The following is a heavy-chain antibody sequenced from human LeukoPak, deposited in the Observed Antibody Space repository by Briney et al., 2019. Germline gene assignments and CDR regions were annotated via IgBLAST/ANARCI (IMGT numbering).Heavy chain of an antibody. V-gene: IGHV4-34*01. Sequence: SETLSLTCAVYGGSFSGYYWSWIRQPPGKGLEWIGEINHSGSTNYNPSLKSRVTISVDTSKNQFSLKLSSVTAADTAVYYCARALFNLYSSGWYGSGYYYGMDVWGQGTTVTVSS. CDR1: GGSFSGYY. D-gene: IGHD6-19*01. CDR3: ARALFNLYSSGWYGSGYYYGMDV. CDR2: INHSGST. J-gene: IGHJ6*02.